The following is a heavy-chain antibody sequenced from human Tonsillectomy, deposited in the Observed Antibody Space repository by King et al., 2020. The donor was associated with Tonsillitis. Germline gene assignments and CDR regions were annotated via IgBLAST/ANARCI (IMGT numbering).Heavy chain of an antibody. J-gene: IGHJ4*02. CDR2: INHSVST. D-gene: IGHD6-13*01. Sequence: QVQLQQWGAGLLKPSETLSLTCAVYGGSFSGYYWSWIRQPPGKGLEWIGEINHSVSTNYNPSLKSRVTISVDTSKNQFSLRLTSVTAADTAVYYCARGYSSSWYVDYWGQGTLVTVSS. CDR3: ARGYSSSWYVDY. CDR1: GGSFSGYY. V-gene: IGHV4-34*01.